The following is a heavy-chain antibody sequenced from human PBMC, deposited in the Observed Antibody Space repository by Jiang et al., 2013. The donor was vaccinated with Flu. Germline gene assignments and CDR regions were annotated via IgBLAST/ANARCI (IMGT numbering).Heavy chain of an antibody. Sequence: SGGSISSGDYYWSWIRQPPGKGLEWIGYIYYSGSTYYNPSLKSRVTISVDTSKNQFSLKLSSVTAADTAVYYCASQGVTPFFHYWGQGTLVTVSS. CDR2: IYYSGST. V-gene: IGHV4-30-4*01. CDR3: ASQGVTPFFHY. CDR1: GGSISSGDYY. D-gene: IGHD4-23*01. J-gene: IGHJ4*02.